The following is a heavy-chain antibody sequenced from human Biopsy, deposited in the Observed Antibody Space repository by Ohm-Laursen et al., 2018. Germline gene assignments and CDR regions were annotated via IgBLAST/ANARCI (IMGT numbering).Heavy chain of an antibody. CDR1: GFTFSSSE. V-gene: IGHV3-7*01. CDR3: ARESSTSGRVRVDS. J-gene: IGHJ5*01. CDR2: IKQDGSEE. D-gene: IGHD2-2*01. Sequence: SLRLSCSASGFTFSSSEMIWVRQAPGKGLEWVANIKQDGSEEYYVDSVKGRFTISRDNANNSLYLQVNSLRAEDTAVYFCARESSTSGRVRVDSWGQGTLVTVSS.